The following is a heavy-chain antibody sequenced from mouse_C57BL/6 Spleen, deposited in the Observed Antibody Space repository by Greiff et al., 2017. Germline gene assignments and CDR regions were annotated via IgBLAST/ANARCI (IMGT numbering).Heavy chain of an antibody. CDR3: ARATTVVPYAMDY. J-gene: IGHJ4*01. CDR1: GYTFTSYW. V-gene: IGHV1-53*01. D-gene: IGHD1-1*01. Sequence: VQLQQPGTELVKPGASVKLSCKASGYTFTSYWMHWVKQRPGQGLEWIGNINPSNGGTNYNEKFKSKATRTVDKSSSTAYMQLSSLTSEDSAVYYCARATTVVPYAMDYWGQGTSVTVSS. CDR2: INPSNGGT.